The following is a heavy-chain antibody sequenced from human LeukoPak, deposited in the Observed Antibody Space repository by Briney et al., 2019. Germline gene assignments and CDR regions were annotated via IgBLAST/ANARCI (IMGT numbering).Heavy chain of an antibody. CDR1: GFTFSSYS. J-gene: IGHJ5*02. D-gene: IGHD3-22*01. V-gene: IGHV3-21*01. CDR3: AREDSPYERFDP. CDR2: ISSSSSYI. Sequence: PGGSLRLSCAYSGFTFSSYSMNWVRQAPGKGLEWVSSISSSSSYIYYADSVKGRFTISRDNAKNSLYLQMNSLRAEDTAVYYCAREDSPYERFDPWGQGTLVTVSS.